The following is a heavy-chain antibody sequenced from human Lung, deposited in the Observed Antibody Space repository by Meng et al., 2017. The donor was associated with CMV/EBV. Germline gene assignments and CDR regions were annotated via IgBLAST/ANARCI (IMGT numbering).Heavy chain of an antibody. D-gene: IGHD3-3*01. CDR3: ARGGYYDFWSGYSYYYYYGMDV. CDR1: GGSVSSGSYY. CDR2: IYYSGST. Sequence: SETLSLXCTVSGGSVSSGSYYWSWIRQPPGKGLEWIGYIYYSGSTNYNPSLKSRVTISVDTSKNQFSLKLSSVTAADTAVYYCARGGYYDFWSGYSYYYYYGMDVWGQGTXVNV. J-gene: IGHJ6*02. V-gene: IGHV4-61*01.